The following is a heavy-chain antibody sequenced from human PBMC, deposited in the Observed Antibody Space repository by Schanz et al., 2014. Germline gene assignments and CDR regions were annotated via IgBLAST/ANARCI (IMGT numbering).Heavy chain of an antibody. V-gene: IGHV3-23*01. CDR2: ISGGGGNT. CDR3: AKDAENTAMITDYFDY. D-gene: IGHD5-18*01. CDR1: GFNFSDYA. Sequence: DVHLLESGGGLVQPGGSLRLSCAASGFNFSDYAMCWVRQAPGKGLEWVSAISGGGGNTYYADAVRGRFTISRDNSKTTVYLQMNSLRAEDTAVYYCAKDAENTAMITDYFDYWGQGTLVTVSS. J-gene: IGHJ4*02.